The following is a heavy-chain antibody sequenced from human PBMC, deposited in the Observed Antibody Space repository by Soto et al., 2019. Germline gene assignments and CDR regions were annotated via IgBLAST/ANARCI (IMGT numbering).Heavy chain of an antibody. D-gene: IGHD6-19*01. J-gene: IGHJ5*02. CDR2: ISSSGIYI. CDR3: ARYGFEGDGWYSDH. Sequence: GGSLRLSCAASGFTFSSYSLNWVRQAPGKGLEWVSAISSSGIYIYYADSVKGRFTISRDSAKNSLYLQMNSLRAEATAVYYCARYGFEGDGWYSDHWGQGTLVTVSS. CDR1: GFTFSSYS. V-gene: IGHV3-21*01.